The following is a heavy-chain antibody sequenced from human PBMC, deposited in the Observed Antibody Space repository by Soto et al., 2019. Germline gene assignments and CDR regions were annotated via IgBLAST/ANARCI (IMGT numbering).Heavy chain of an antibody. CDR3: ARVVVYSGYDTYFDY. V-gene: IGHV3-21*01. CDR2: ISSSSSYI. CDR1: GFTFSSYS. J-gene: IGHJ4*02. Sequence: PGGSLRLSCAASGFTFSSYSMNWVRQAPGKGLEWVSSISSSSSYIYYADSVKGRFTISRDNAKNSLYLQMNSLRAEDTAVYYCARVVVYSGYDTYFDYWGQGTLVTVSS. D-gene: IGHD5-12*01.